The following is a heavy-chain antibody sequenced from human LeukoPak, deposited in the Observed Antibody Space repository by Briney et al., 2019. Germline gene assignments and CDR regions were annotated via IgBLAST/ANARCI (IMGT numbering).Heavy chain of an antibody. CDR1: GGSISSSSYY. CDR2: IYYSGST. CDR3: ARGERRYSSSWYFYFDY. D-gene: IGHD6-13*01. J-gene: IGHJ4*02. Sequence: PSETLSLTCTVSGGSISSSSYYWGWIRQPPGKGLEWIGSIYYSGSTYYNPSLKSRVTISVDTSKNQFSLKLSSVTAADTAVYYCARGERRYSSSWYFYFDYWGQGTLVTVSS. V-gene: IGHV4-39*07.